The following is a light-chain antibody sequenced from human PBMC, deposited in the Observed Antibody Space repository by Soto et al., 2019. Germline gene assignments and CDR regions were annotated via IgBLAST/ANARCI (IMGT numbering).Light chain of an antibody. Sequence: EIVLTQSPGTLSLSPGERATLSRRASQSVSSNYLAWYQQKPGQAPRLLIYGASNRATGIPDRFSGSGSGTDFTLTISRLEPEDFAVYYCQQYGSSPLTFGEGTKVDIK. J-gene: IGKJ4*01. V-gene: IGKV3-20*01. CDR1: QSVSSNY. CDR3: QQYGSSPLT. CDR2: GAS.